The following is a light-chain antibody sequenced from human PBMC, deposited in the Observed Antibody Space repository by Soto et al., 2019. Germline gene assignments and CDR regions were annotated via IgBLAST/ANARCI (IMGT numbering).Light chain of an antibody. V-gene: IGKV3-20*01. CDR2: DVS. CDR3: QQYGTSPYT. CDR1: QSVSRTY. Sequence: EIVLTQSPGTLSLSPGERATLSCRASQSVSRTYLAWYQQKPGLAPGLLIYDVSSRATGIPDRFSGSGSGTDFALTISRLEPEDFAVYYCQQYGTSPYTFGQGTKLEIK. J-gene: IGKJ2*01.